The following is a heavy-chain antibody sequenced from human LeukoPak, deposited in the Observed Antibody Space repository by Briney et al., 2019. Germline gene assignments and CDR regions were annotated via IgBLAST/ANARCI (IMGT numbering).Heavy chain of an antibody. CDR2: IYYSGST. J-gene: IGHJ5*02. CDR3: AREGAVYRWFDP. CDR1: GGSISSGGYY. V-gene: IGHV4-31*03. Sequence: SETLSLTCTVSGGSISSGGYYWSWIRQHPGTGLEWIGYIYYSGSTYYNPSLKSRVTISVDTSKNQFSLELSSVTAADTAVYYCAREGAVYRWFDPWGQGTLVTVSS. D-gene: IGHD6-6*01.